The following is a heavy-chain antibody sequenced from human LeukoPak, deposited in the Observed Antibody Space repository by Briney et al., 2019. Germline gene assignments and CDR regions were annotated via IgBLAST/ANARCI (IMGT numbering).Heavy chain of an antibody. Sequence: ASVKVSCKASGYTFTNNYLHWVRQAPGQGLEWMGMIYPRDGSASYAQNFQGRVTVTRDTSTTTVHMELRGLRSEDTAVYYCARDQEGLDYWGQGTVVTVSS. CDR2: IYPRDGSA. J-gene: IGHJ4*02. CDR3: ARDQEGLDY. V-gene: IGHV1-46*01. CDR1: GYTFTNNY.